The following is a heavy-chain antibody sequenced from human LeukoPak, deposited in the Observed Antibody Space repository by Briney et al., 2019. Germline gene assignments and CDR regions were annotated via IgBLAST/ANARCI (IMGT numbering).Heavy chain of an antibody. D-gene: IGHD3-10*01. CDR3: ARAHFSAYYGSE. V-gene: IGHV1-69*13. CDR2: ILPILGPT. Sequence: SVKVSCKASGDTFSNYAINRVRQAPGQGLEWVGGILPILGPTKYAQKLQGRVTISADESTSTVYMELTSLRSEDTALYFCARAHFSAYYGSEWGQGTLVTISS. CDR1: GDTFSNYA. J-gene: IGHJ4*02.